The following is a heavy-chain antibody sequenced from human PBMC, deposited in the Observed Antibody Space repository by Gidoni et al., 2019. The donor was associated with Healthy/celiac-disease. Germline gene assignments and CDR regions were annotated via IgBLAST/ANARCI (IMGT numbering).Heavy chain of an antibody. CDR3: ARDAVAGGEQQRVLNYYYYYGMDV. CDR2: IIPILGIA. J-gene: IGHJ6*02. V-gene: IGHV1-69*04. D-gene: IGHD6-13*01. CDR1: GGTFSSYA. Sequence: QVQLVQSGAEVKKPGSSVKVSCKASGGTFSSYAISWVRQAPGQGLEWMGRIIPILGIANYAQKFQGRVTITADKSTSTAYMELSSLRSEDTAVYYCARDAVAGGEQQRVLNYYYYYGMDVWGQGTTVTVSS.